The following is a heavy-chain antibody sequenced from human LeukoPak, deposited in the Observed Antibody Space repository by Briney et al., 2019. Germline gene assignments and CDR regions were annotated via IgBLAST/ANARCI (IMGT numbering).Heavy chain of an antibody. CDR2: IHYNGNT. D-gene: IGHD2-21*01. V-gene: IGHV4-59*07. J-gene: IGHJ5*02. Sequence: SYTLSLTCTLSNDSITSYFRSWLRQPPGGGREWIGYIHYNGNTHYHPSLKSRVTILVNTSKYLFLLKVSSVTAAVSAGDYCARAQISSFNCWSSLSLDPWGQGTQVTVSS. CDR1: NDSITSYF. CDR3: ARAQISSFNCWSSLSLDP.